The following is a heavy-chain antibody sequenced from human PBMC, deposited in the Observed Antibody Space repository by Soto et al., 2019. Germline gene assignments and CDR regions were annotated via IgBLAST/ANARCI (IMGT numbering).Heavy chain of an antibody. Sequence: QVQLQQWGAGLLKPSETLSLTCAVYGGSFSGYYWSWIRQPPGKGLEWIGEINHSGSTNYNPSLKSRVTISVDTSKTQFSLKLSSVTAADTAVYYCARGVYYDSSGYYPFDYWGQGTLVTVSS. J-gene: IGHJ4*02. CDR3: ARGVYYDSSGYYPFDY. CDR1: GGSFSGYY. D-gene: IGHD3-22*01. CDR2: INHSGST. V-gene: IGHV4-34*01.